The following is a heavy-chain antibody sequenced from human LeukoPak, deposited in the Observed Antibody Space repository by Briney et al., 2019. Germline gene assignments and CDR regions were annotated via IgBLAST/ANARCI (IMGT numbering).Heavy chain of an antibody. CDR2: IYHSGST. Sequence: SQTLSLTCAVSGGSISSGGYSWSWIRQPPGKGLEWIGYIYHSGSTYYNPSPKSRVTISVDRSKNQFSLKLSSVTAADTAVYYCARAYYDSSGYYYFDYWGQGTLVTVSS. CDR1: GGSISSGGYS. CDR3: ARAYYDSSGYYYFDY. D-gene: IGHD3-22*01. J-gene: IGHJ4*02. V-gene: IGHV4-30-2*01.